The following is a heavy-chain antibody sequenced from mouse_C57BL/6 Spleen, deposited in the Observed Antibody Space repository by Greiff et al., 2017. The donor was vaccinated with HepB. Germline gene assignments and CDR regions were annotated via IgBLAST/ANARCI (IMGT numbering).Heavy chain of an antibody. CDR2: IDPEDGDT. Sequence: EVQLQQSGAELVRPGASVKLSCTASGFNIKDYYMHWVKQRPEQGLEWIGRIDPEDGDTEYAPKFQGKATMTADTSSNTAYLQLSSLKSEDTAVYSCTTKLDYYGSSYEVWFAYWGQGTLVTVSA. CDR3: TTKLDYYGSSYEVWFAY. V-gene: IGHV14-1*01. CDR1: GFNIKDYY. J-gene: IGHJ3*01. D-gene: IGHD1-1*01.